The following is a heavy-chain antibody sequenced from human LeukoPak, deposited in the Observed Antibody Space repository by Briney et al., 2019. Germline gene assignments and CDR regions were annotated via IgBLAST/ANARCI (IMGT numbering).Heavy chain of an antibody. D-gene: IGHD1-26*01. CDR2: IYNSET. J-gene: IGHJ4*02. V-gene: IGHV4-59*01. Sequence: PSETLSLTCTVSGASISSYYWSWIRQPPGKGLEWIGYIYNSETNYNLSLKSRVTISVDTSKNQFSLKLSSVTAAATAVYYCAKNTWELLQWGQGTLVTVSS. CDR3: AKNTWELLQ. CDR1: GASISSYY.